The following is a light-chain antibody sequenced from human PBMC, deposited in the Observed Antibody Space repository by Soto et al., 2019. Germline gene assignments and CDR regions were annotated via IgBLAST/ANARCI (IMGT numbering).Light chain of an antibody. Sequence: EIVLTQSPATLSLSPGERATLSCRASQSVSSNLAWYQQKPGQAPRLLIYGPSTRASGIPARFSGSGYGREFTLTISSLQSEDYGVYYCHQYNDWPPAFGQGTKVDIK. J-gene: IGKJ1*01. CDR1: QSVSSN. CDR2: GPS. CDR3: HQYNDWPPA. V-gene: IGKV3-15*01.